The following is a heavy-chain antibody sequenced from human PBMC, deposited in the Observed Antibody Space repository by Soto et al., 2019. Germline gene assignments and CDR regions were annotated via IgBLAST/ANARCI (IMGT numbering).Heavy chain of an antibody. CDR2: ISGTSSYT. CDR1: GFTFSDYY. CDR3: ARDRAFCGGDCYPGYFDY. D-gene: IGHD2-21*02. J-gene: IGHJ4*02. V-gene: IGHV3-11*06. Sequence: GGSLRLSCAASGFTFSDYYMSWIRQAPGKGLEWVSYISGTSSYTNYADSVKGRFTISRDNAKKSLYLDMSSLRAEDTAVYYCARDRAFCGGDCYPGYFDYWGQGILVTVSS.